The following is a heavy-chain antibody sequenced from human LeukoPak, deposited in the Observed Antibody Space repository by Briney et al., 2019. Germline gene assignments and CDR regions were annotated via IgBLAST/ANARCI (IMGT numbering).Heavy chain of an antibody. Sequence: SETLSLTCAVSGGSISSYYWSWIRQPPGEGLEWIGYIYCSGSTNYNPSLKSRVTISVDTSKNQFSLKLSSVTAADTAVYYCARGTSYYTPFDYWGQGTLVTVSS. D-gene: IGHD3-3*01. CDR1: GGSISSYY. CDR3: ARGTSYYTPFDY. J-gene: IGHJ4*02. V-gene: IGHV4-59*01. CDR2: IYCSGST.